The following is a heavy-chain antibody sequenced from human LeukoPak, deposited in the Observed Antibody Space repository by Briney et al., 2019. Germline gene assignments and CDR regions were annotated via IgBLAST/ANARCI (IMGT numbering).Heavy chain of an antibody. Sequence: SQTLSLTCTVSGGSISSGGYYWSWIRQPPGKGLEWIGRIYTSGSTNYNPSLKSRVTMSVDTSKNQFSLKLSSVTAADTAVYYCARVVSVTTSGYYYYYYMDVWGKGTTVTVSS. J-gene: IGHJ6*03. CDR3: ARVVSVTTSGYYYYYYMDV. D-gene: IGHD4-11*01. V-gene: IGHV4-61*02. CDR2: IYTSGST. CDR1: GGSISSGGYY.